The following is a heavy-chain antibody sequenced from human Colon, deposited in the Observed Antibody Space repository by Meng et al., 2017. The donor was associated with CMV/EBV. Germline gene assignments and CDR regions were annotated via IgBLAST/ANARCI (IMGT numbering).Heavy chain of an antibody. V-gene: IGHV4-39*07. J-gene: IGHJ5*02. Sequence: TPSLTGTVSGGSISSSSYYWGWIRQPPGKGLEWIGSIYYSGTTYYNPSLKSRVTISVDTSKNQFSLKLSSVTAADTAVYYCARDSASGSYRGWFDPWGQGTLVTVSS. CDR1: GGSISSSSYY. CDR2: IYYSGTT. CDR3: ARDSASGSYRGWFDP. D-gene: IGHD1-26*01.